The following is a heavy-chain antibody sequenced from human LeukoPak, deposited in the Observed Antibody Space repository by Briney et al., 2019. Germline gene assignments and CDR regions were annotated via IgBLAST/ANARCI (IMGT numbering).Heavy chain of an antibody. J-gene: IGHJ4*01. CDR3: AADYDDYVSPSD. Sequence: PGGSLRLSCAASGFNFRDSAMHWVRQPPGKGLEGVAATSYDGTNKYYADSVKGRFTISRDNSKNTLYLQMNSLRLEDTGVYYCAADYDDYVSPSDWGHGTLVTVSS. D-gene: IGHD3-16*01. CDR1: GFNFRDSA. V-gene: IGHV3-30*04. CDR2: TSYDGTNK.